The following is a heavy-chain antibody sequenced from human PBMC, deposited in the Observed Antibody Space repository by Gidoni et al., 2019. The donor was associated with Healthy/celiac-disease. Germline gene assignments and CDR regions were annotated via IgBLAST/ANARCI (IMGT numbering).Heavy chain of an antibody. V-gene: IGHV3-21*01. CDR2: ISSSSSYI. CDR3: ARDSIAARLYGKLPDYYYYGMDV. J-gene: IGHJ6*02. CDR1: GFTFSSYS. D-gene: IGHD6-6*01. Sequence: EVQLVESGGGLVKPGGSLRLSCAASGFTFSSYSMNWVRQAPGKGLEWVSSISSSSSYIYYADSVKGRFTISRDNAKNSLYLQMNSLRAEDTAVYYCARDSIAARLYGKLPDYYYYGMDVWGQGTTVTVSS.